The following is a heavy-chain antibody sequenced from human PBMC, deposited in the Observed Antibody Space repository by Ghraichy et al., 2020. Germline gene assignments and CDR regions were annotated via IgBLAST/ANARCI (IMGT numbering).Heavy chain of an antibody. V-gene: IGHV4-34*01. CDR1: GGSFSGYY. J-gene: IGHJ3*02. D-gene: IGHD6-25*01. CDR2: INHSGSA. Sequence: SETLSLTCAVYGGSFSGYYWSWIRQSPGKGLEWIGEINHSGSANYNPSLKSRVTISLGTSRNQFSLKVNSVSAADTAVYYCARLKDNNIAAGGIGDAFDIWGQGTTVTVSS. CDR3: ARLKDNNIAAGGIGDAFDI.